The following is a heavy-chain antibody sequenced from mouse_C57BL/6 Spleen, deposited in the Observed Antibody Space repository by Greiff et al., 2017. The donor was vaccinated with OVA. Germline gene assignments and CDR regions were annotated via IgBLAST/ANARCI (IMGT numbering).Heavy chain of an antibody. J-gene: IGHJ4*01. CDR3: ARDSLCAMDY. CDR2: ISDGGSYT. CDR1: GFTFSSYA. V-gene: IGHV5-4*01. Sequence: EVQLVESGGGLVKPGGSLKLSCAASGFTFSSYAMSWVRQTPDKRLEWVATISDGGSYTYYPDNVKGRFTISRDNAKNNLYLQMSHLKSEDTAMYYCARDSLCAMDYWGQGTSVTVSS. D-gene: IGHD6-1*01.